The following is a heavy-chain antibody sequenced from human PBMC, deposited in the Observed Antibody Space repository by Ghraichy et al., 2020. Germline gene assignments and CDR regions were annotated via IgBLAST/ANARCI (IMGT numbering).Heavy chain of an antibody. J-gene: IGHJ4*02. CDR3: ARVRSSGSSRY. CDR1: GYNFISYS. D-gene: IGHD1-26*01. Sequence: ASVKVSCKASGYNFISYSISWVRQAPGQGLEWMGWISTYNGNRNYAQNLQGRLTMTTDTSTSTAYMELRSLRSDDTAVYYCARVRSSGSSRYWGQGTLVTVSS. V-gene: IGHV1-18*01. CDR2: ISTYNGNR.